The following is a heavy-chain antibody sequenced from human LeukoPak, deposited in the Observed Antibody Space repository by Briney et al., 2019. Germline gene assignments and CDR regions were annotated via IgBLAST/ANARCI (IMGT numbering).Heavy chain of an antibody. CDR3: ARDLLTGPDYDFWSGTFDY. J-gene: IGHJ4*02. CDR2: IKQDGSEK. Sequence: GGSLRLSCAASGFTFSSYWMSWVRQAPGKGLEWVANIKQDGSEKYYVDSVKGRFTISRDNAKNSLYLQMNSLRAEDTAVYYCARDLLTGPDYDFWSGTFDYWGQGTLVTVSS. D-gene: IGHD3-3*01. V-gene: IGHV3-7*01. CDR1: GFTFSSYW.